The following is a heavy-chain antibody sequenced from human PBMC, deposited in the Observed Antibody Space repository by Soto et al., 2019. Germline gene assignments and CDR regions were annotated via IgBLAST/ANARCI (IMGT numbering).Heavy chain of an antibody. J-gene: IGHJ5*02. Sequence: KGSCKASGYTFTGYYMHWVRQAPGQGLERMGWINPNSGGTNYAQKFQGWVTMTRDTSISTAYMELSRLRSDDTAVYYCAIPIRYYYDSSGQSAWFDPWGQGTLVTVSS. D-gene: IGHD3-22*01. CDR1: GYTFTGYY. CDR2: INPNSGGT. V-gene: IGHV1-2*04. CDR3: AIPIRYYYDSSGQSAWFDP.